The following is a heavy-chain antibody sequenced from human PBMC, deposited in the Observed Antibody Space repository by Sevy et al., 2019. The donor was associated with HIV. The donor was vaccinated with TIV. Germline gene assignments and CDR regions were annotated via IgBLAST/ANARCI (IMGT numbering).Heavy chain of an antibody. CDR3: TTPGPPPYCSSTSCLDY. Sequence: GGSLRLSCAASGFTFSIYAMSWVRQAPGKGLEWVGRIKSKTDGGTTDYAAPVKGRFTISRDDSKNTLYLQMNSLKTEDTAVYYCTTPGPPPYCSSTSCLDYWGQGTLVTVSS. V-gene: IGHV3-15*01. CDR1: GFTFSIYA. J-gene: IGHJ4*02. D-gene: IGHD2-2*01. CDR2: IKSKTDGGTT.